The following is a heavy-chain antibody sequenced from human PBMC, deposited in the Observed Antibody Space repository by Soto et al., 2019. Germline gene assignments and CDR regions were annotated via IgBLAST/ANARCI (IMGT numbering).Heavy chain of an antibody. Sequence: GGSTRLSCAASGLRLKASGMHWVRQAPGKGLEWVAMIWSDGSKEYYADSVKGRFTITRDNSKNMVFLQMDSLRAEDTAVYYCARDKGTTCLDTWGQGNMVTVSS. V-gene: IGHV3-33*01. CDR3: ARDKGTTCLDT. CDR2: IWSDGSKE. D-gene: IGHD1-26*01. CDR1: GLRLKASG. J-gene: IGHJ5*02.